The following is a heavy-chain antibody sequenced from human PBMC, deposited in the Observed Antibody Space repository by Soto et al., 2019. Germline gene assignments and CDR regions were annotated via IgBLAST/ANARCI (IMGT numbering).Heavy chain of an antibody. Sequence: GGSLRLSCAASGFTFSSYAMHWVRQAPGKGLEWVAVISYDGSNKYYADSVKGRFTISRDNSKNTLYLQMNSLRAEDTAVYYCERGWEHAYYYYGMDVWGQGTTVTVYS. CDR3: ERGWEHAYYYYGMDV. D-gene: IGHD1-26*01. V-gene: IGHV3-30-3*01. CDR1: GFTFSSYA. CDR2: ISYDGSNK. J-gene: IGHJ6*02.